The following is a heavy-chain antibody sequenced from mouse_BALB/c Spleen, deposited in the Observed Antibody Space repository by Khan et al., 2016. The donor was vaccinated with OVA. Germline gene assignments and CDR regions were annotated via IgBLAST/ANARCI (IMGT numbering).Heavy chain of an antibody. CDR2: IYPGTDNS. D-gene: IGHD4-1*01. CDR1: GYIFTSYW. J-gene: IGHJ2*01. CDR3: TNDGAWDHFDY. Sequence: VQLQQSGAELVRPGASVKLSCKTSGYIFTSYWIHWVKQRPGQGLEWIARIYPGTDNSYYNEKFEDKATLTADKSSSTAYLQLSSLTSEDSDVSFCTNDGAWDHFDYWGQGTTLTVSS. V-gene: IGHV1S132*01.